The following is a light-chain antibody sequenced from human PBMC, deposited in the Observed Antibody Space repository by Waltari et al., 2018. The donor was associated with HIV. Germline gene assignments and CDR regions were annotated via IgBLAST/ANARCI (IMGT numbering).Light chain of an antibody. Sequence: DIQMTQSPSTLSASVGDRVTITCRASQSISSWLAWYQQKPGRAPKLLIYKASSLESGVPSRFSGSGSGTEFTLTISSLQPDDFATYYCQQYNSYPYTFGQGTKLEIK. V-gene: IGKV1-5*03. CDR3: QQYNSYPYT. CDR2: KAS. CDR1: QSISSW. J-gene: IGKJ2*01.